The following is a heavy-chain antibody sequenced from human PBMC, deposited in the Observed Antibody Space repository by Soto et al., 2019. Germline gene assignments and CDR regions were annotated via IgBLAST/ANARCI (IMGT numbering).Heavy chain of an antibody. V-gene: IGHV3-13*01. J-gene: IGHJ4*02. D-gene: IGHD3-16*01. Sequence: EVQLVESGGDLVQPGGSLRLSCAASGFTFSSYDFHWVRQATGKGLEWVSGIGTAGDTYYAGSVKGRFIMSRENAKNSLYLQMNSLRAGDKAVYYCTRGADGFDYWGQGTLVTVS. CDR2: IGTAGDT. CDR3: TRGADGFDY. CDR1: GFTFSSYD.